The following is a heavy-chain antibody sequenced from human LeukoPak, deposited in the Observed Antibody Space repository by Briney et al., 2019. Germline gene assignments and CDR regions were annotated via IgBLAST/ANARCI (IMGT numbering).Heavy chain of an antibody. Sequence: PGGSLRLSCAASGFTFSSYAMSWARQAPGKGLEWVSAISGSGGSTYYADSVKGRFTISRDNSKNTLYLQMNSLRAEDTAVYYCAGSRFLEWLLFVHWGQGTLVTVSS. CDR2: ISGSGGST. V-gene: IGHV3-23*01. CDR3: AGSRFLEWLLFVH. CDR1: GFTFSSYA. D-gene: IGHD3-3*01. J-gene: IGHJ4*02.